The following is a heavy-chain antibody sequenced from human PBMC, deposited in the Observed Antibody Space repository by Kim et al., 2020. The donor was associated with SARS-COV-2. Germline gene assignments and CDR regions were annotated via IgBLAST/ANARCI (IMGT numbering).Heavy chain of an antibody. CDR3: AREWQGWFDP. J-gene: IGHJ5*02. Sequence: RTSHSPALQLRVTISVDTSTNQFSLKLGSVTAADAAVYYCAREWQGWFDPWGRGTLVTVSS. V-gene: IGHV4-31*02. CDR2: RT.